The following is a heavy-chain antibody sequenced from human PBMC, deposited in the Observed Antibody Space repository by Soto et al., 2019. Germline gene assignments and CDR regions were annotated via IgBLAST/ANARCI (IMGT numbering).Heavy chain of an antibody. V-gene: IGHV4-34*01. J-gene: IGHJ4*02. CDR1: GGSFSGYY. D-gene: IGHD3-3*01. Sequence: SETLSLTCAVYGGSFSGYYWSWIRQPPGKGLEWIGEINHSGSTNYNPSLKSRVTISVDTSKNRFSLKLSSVTAADTAGYSCARVIFEVPNPYYFDYWGQGTLVTVSS. CDR2: INHSGST. CDR3: ARVIFEVPNPYYFDY.